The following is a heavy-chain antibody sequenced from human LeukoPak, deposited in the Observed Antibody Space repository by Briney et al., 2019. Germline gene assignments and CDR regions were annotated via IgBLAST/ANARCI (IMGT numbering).Heavy chain of an antibody. Sequence: GASLRLSCAASGFIFSNYAMYWVRQAPGKGLEWVSAISGRSGSTYYADSVKGRFTISRDSSKNTLYLQMNSLRADGTAVYYCAKWGDYDVLTGYYVSDFWGQGTLVTVSS. D-gene: IGHD3-9*01. V-gene: IGHV3-23*01. J-gene: IGHJ4*02. CDR2: ISGRSGST. CDR3: AKWGDYDVLTGYYVSDF. CDR1: GFIFSNYA.